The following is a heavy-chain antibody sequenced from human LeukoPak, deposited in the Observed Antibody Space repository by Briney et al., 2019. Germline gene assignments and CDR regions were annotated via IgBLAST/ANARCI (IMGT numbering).Heavy chain of an antibody. Sequence: GGSLRLSCVVSGFTVSTNYMSWVRQAPGKGLEWVSYISSSGSTIYYADSVKGRFTISRDNAKNSLYLQMNSLRAEDTAVYYCASTVVVTAEGAFDIWGQGTMVTVSS. V-gene: IGHV3-11*04. CDR3: ASTVVVTAEGAFDI. D-gene: IGHD2-21*02. CDR2: ISSSGSTI. J-gene: IGHJ3*02. CDR1: GFTVSTNY.